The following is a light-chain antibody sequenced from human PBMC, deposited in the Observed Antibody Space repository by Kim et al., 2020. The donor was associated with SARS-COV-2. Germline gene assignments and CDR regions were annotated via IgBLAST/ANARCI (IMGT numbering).Light chain of an antibody. Sequence: GKTVTISCTRSSGSIGDNYVQWYQQRPGGAPTTVIYEDDQRPSGVPDRFSGSIDSSSNSASLTISGLKTEDEADYYCQSYNRSNVVFGGGTKLTVL. CDR3: QSYNRSNVV. CDR2: EDD. V-gene: IGLV6-57*03. CDR1: SGSIGDNY. J-gene: IGLJ3*02.